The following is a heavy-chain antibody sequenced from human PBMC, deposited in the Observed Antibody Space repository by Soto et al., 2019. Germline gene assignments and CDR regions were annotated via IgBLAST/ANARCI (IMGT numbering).Heavy chain of an antibody. CDR3: VSGDAWGVLLAY. J-gene: IGHJ4*02. CDR1: GDSVNSRTCY. CDR2: LYYSGIV. D-gene: IGHD2-21*02. V-gene: IGHV4-61*01. Sequence: SETLSLTCTVSGDSVNSRTCYWSWIRLPPGKGLEWIGYLYYSGIVNYNPSLKSRVTISADTSKNQFSLELNSVSAADTAVYYCVSGDAWGVLLAYWGQGALVTVSS.